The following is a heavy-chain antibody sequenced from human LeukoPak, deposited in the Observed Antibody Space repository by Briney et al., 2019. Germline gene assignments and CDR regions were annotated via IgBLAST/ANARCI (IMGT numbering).Heavy chain of an antibody. CDR3: AKTGCSGWWDIDF. CDR1: GFTLSSYG. D-gene: IGHD6-19*01. CDR2: ISYDGSYK. J-gene: IGHJ4*02. Sequence: GGSLRLSCAASGFTLSSYGVHWVRQAPGKGLEWVAVISYDGSYKFYADSVKGRFTISRDISKNTLYLQVNSLRTEDTAVYYCAKTGCSGWWDIDFWGQGTRVTVSS. V-gene: IGHV3-30*18.